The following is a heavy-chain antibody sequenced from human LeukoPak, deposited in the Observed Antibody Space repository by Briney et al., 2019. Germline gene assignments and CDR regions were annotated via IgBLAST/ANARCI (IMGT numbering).Heavy chain of an antibody. CDR2: IWYDGSNK. CDR3: ARINARALDY. Sequence: PGGSLRLSCAASGFTFSSYGMHWVRQAPGKGLEWVAVIWYDGSNKYYADSVKGRFTISRDNSKNTLYLQMNSLRDDDTAVYYCARINARALDYWGQGTLVTVSS. V-gene: IGHV3-33*01. J-gene: IGHJ4*02. CDR1: GFTFSSYG.